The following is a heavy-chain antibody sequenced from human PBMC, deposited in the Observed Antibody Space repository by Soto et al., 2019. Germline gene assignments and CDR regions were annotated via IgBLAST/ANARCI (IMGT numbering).Heavy chain of an antibody. D-gene: IGHD5-12*01. CDR3: ARGRRSSGYDFVSFDY. Sequence: GGSLRLSCAASGFTFSSYAMHWVRQAPGKGLEWVAVISYDGSNKYYADSVKGRFTISRDNSKNTLYLQMNSLRAEDTAVYYCARGRRSSGYDFVSFDYWGQGTLVTVSS. V-gene: IGHV3-30-3*01. CDR1: GFTFSSYA. CDR2: ISYDGSNK. J-gene: IGHJ4*02.